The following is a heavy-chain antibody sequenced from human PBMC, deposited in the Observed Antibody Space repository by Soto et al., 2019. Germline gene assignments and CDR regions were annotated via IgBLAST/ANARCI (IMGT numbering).Heavy chain of an antibody. CDR1: GFTFSDYA. V-gene: IGHV3-23*01. CDR3: AKRYCTGGACRPSHVDY. Sequence: PGGSLRLSCVASGFTFSDYAINWVRQAPGRGLEWVSIISRTGSTTYYADFVKGRFTISRDNSKNTLYLQMNSLRAEDTAIYYCAKRYCTGGACRPSHVDYWGQGTLVTVSS. CDR2: ISRTGSTT. J-gene: IGHJ4*02. D-gene: IGHD2-8*02.